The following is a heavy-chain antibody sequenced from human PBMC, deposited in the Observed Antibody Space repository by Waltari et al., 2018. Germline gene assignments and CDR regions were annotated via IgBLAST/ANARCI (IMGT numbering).Heavy chain of an antibody. V-gene: IGHV6-1*01. CDR3: VRDARSTTVPTIHFDY. CDR1: GDSVSSNSAT. Sequence: QVQLQQSGPGLVKHSQTLSLTCAISGDSVSSNSATWTWIRQSPSRGLEWVGGTYCGYKSRNDYAVSLKRRIIITPGTAKNQFSRQLYSVTPNHTAVYFCVRDARSTTVPTIHFDYCGQGTLVTVSS. CDR2: TYCGYKSRN. J-gene: IGHJ4*02. D-gene: IGHD4-4*01.